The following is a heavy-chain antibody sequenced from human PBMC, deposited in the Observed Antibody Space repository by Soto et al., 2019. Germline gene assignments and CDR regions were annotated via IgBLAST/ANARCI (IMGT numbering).Heavy chain of an antibody. CDR2: IFSRGST. J-gene: IGHJ4*02. Sequence: SETLSLTCTVSGCSINTFYWSWVRQPAGKGLEWIGRIFSRGSTSFNPSLESRVAMSVDTSKNHFSLNLSSVTAADMAVYYCAREGSYSAYNFAHGIQLWPFDCWGQGALVTVSA. CDR3: AREGSYSAYNFAHGIQLWPFDC. CDR1: GCSINTFY. V-gene: IGHV4-4*07. D-gene: IGHD5-12*01.